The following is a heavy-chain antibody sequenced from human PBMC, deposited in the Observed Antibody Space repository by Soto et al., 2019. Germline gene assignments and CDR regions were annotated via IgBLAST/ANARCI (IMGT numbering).Heavy chain of an antibody. CDR3: ARDLTTHDY. CDR2: LGRTGT. Sequence: GGSLRLSCVGSGFTFSRHAMTWVRQAPGKGLEWVSTLGRTGTFYADSVKGRFTISRDDSKNTVNLQMSGLRVEDSAIYYCARDLTTHDYWGQGTVVTVSS. CDR1: GFTFSRHA. J-gene: IGHJ4*02. V-gene: IGHV3-23*01.